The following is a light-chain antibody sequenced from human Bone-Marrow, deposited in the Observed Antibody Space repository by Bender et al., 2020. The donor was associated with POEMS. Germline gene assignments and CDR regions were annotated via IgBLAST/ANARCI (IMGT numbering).Light chain of an antibody. CDR3: CSFGDATTFP. Sequence: QSALTQPPSASGSPGQSITISCTGSSSEFGSYNLVSWYQQYPGKAPKLLIYEGNKRPSGVSHRFSASKSGNTASLTISGLQTEDEADYYCCSFGDATTFPFGGGTRLTVL. CDR2: EGN. J-gene: IGLJ2*01. V-gene: IGLV2-23*03. CDR1: SSEFGSYNL.